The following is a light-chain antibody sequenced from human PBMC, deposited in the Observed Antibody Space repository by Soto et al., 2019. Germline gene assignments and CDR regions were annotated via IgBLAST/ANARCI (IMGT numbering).Light chain of an antibody. Sequence: EIVVTQSPGSLSLSPGERATLSCRASQSVSSTFFAWYQQRPGQAPRLLMYGASRRATGIPERFSGSGSGTDFTLTISRLEPEDFAVYYCQQFDSSVKFGQGTKVEIK. CDR2: GAS. CDR1: QSVSSTF. CDR3: QQFDSSVK. J-gene: IGKJ1*01. V-gene: IGKV3-20*01.